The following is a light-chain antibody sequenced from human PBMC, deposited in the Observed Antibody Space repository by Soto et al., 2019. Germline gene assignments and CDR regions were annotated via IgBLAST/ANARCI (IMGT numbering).Light chain of an antibody. J-gene: IGLJ1*01. CDR1: SSNIGSNT. CDR2: DVT. CDR3: NSYAGSNNYV. Sequence: QSVLTQPPSASGTPGQRITISCSGSSSNIGSNTVIWYQQHPGKAPKLMIYDVTKRPSGVPDRFSGYKSGNTASLTVSGLQAEDEADYYCNSYAGSNNYVFGTGTKSPS. V-gene: IGLV2-8*01.